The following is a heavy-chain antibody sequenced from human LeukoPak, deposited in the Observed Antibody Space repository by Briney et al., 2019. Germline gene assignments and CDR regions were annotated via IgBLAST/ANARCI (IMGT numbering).Heavy chain of an antibody. D-gene: IGHD1-26*01. CDR1: GFIFSSYS. CDR2: ISGSAGST. J-gene: IGHJ4*02. Sequence: GSLRLSCAASGFIFSSYSMSWVRQAPGKGLEWVSGISGSAGSTYYADSVKGRFTISRDNSKNTLYLQMNSLTDDDTAVYYCAKKWGVGTTTLDYFDYWGQGTLVTVSS. CDR3: AKKWGVGTTTLDYFDY. V-gene: IGHV3-23*01.